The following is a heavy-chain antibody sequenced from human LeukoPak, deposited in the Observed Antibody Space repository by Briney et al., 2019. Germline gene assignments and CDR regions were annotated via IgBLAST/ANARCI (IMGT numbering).Heavy chain of an antibody. D-gene: IGHD3-22*01. Sequence: SETLSLTCTVSGDSISSGRDYWSWIRQPAGKGLEWIGRIYTSGSTIYNPSLQSRVTISVDTSKNQFSLKLNSVTAADTAVYYCARDFYHDSAYPPVFDVWGRGTMVTVSS. CDR3: ARDFYHDSAYPPVFDV. V-gene: IGHV4-61*02. CDR2: IYTSGST. J-gene: IGHJ3*01. CDR1: GDSISSGRDY.